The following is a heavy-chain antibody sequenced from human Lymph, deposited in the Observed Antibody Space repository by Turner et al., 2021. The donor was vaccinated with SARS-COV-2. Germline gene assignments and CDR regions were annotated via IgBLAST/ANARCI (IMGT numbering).Heavy chain of an antibody. Sequence: QVQLVQSGAEVKKPGASVKVSCKASGYTFTSYDINWVRQATGQGLEWMGGMNPNSGNTGYAQKFQGRVTMTRNISISTAYMGLSTLRSEDTAVYYCARGRYSGGGMDVWGQGTTVTVSS. CDR1: GYTFTSYD. CDR2: MNPNSGNT. J-gene: IGHJ6*02. CDR3: ARGRYSGGGMDV. V-gene: IGHV1-8*01. D-gene: IGHD1-26*01.